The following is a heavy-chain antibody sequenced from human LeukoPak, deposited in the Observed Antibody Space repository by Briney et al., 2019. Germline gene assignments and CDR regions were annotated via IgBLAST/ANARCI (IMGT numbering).Heavy chain of an antibody. CDR2: IKQDGNEK. J-gene: IGHJ6*03. Sequence: GSLRLSCAASGFRFNTYWMSWVRQAPGKGLEWVANIKQDGNEKYYADSVKGRFTISRDNGKNSLDLQMNSLRADDTAVYYCARDKSGSGYDLYYYYYMDVWGKGTTVTVSS. V-gene: IGHV3-7*01. CDR1: GFRFNTYW. CDR3: ARDKSGSGYDLYYYYYMDV. D-gene: IGHD5-12*01.